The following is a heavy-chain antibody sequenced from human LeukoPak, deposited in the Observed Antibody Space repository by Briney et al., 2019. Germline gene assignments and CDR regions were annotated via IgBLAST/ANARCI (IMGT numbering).Heavy chain of an antibody. V-gene: IGHV1-69*13. CDR1: GGTFSSYA. D-gene: IGHD6-13*01. J-gene: IGHJ4*02. Sequence: ASVNLTRKASGGTFSSYANSWLRQPPGQGLERMGGIIPIFGTTNKAQKYQGRVPITADEATTTAYMELSSHRPKDKAAYYCYKGPSQAAAGTGSFDYWGQGTLVTVST. CDR2: IIPIFGTT. CDR3: YKGPSQAAAGTGSFDY.